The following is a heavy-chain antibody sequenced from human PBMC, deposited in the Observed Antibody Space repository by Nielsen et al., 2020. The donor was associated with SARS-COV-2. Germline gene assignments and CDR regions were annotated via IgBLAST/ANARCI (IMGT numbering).Heavy chain of an antibody. D-gene: IGHD3-3*01. J-gene: IGHJ5*02. CDR2: IYYSGST. CDR3: ARVITYYDFWSGYHPGWFDP. V-gene: IGHV4-31*02. Sequence: RQAPGKGLEWIGYIYYSGSTYYNPSLKSRVTISVDTSKNQFSLKLSSVTAADTAVYYCARVITYYDFWSGYHPGWFDPWGQGTQVTSPQ.